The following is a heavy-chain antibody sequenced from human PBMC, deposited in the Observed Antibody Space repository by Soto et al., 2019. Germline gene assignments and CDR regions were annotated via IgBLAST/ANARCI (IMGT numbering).Heavy chain of an antibody. V-gene: IGHV3-23*01. Sequence: EVQLLESGGGLVEPGGSLRLSCAASGFSFSSYAMVWVRQAPGKGLEWVSVISARGGSSYFADSVKGRFTISRDNSKNVLCLEMNSLRAEDTAVYFCAKGSIEYSASVDNWGQGTLVLVSS. CDR1: GFSFSSYA. CDR2: ISARGGSS. CDR3: AKGSIEYSASVDN. J-gene: IGHJ4*02. D-gene: IGHD5-12*01.